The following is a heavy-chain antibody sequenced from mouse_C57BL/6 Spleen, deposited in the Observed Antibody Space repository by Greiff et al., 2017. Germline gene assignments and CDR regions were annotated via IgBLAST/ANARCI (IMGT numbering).Heavy chain of an antibody. J-gene: IGHJ2*01. V-gene: IGHV1-66*01. Sequence: QVQLQQPGPELVKPGASVKISCKASGYSFTSYYIHWVKQRPGQGLEWIGWIYPGSGNTKYNEKFKGKATLTADTSSSTAYMQLSSLTSEDSAVDYCARPCGNFFFDYWGQGTTLTVSS. CDR2: IYPGSGNT. CDR1: GYSFTSYY. D-gene: IGHD2-1*01. CDR3: ARPCGNFFFDY.